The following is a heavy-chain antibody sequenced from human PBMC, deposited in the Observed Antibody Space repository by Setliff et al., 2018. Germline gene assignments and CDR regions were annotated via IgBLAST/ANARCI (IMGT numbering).Heavy chain of an antibody. Sequence: LSLSCAASGFTFHDYAMHWVRQAPGKGLEWVSGITGNSDRIAYVDSVKGRFTISRDNAKDSLYLQMNNVRAEDTAVYYCAKGWAGDDSWGQGTLVTVSS. CDR2: ITGNSDRI. V-gene: IGHV3-9*01. J-gene: IGHJ4*02. D-gene: IGHD2-21*01. CDR1: GFTFHDYA. CDR3: AKGWAGDDS.